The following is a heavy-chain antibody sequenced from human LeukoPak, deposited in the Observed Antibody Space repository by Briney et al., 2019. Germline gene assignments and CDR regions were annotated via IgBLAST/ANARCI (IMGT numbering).Heavy chain of an antibody. CDR2: IKEDGSER. D-gene: IGHD2/OR15-2a*01. CDR1: GFTFSSYW. CDR3: ARDNRVDRDAFDI. Sequence: GGSVRLSCAASGFTFSSYWMTWVRQAPGKGLEWVANIKEDGSERYYVDSVKGRFTISKDDAKNSLYLQVNSLRAEDTAVYYCARDNRVDRDAFDIWGQGTMVTVSS. V-gene: IGHV3-7*01. J-gene: IGHJ3*02.